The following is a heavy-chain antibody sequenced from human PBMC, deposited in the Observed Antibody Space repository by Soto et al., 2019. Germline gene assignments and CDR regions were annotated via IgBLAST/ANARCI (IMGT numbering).Heavy chain of an antibody. J-gene: IGHJ3*02. CDR1: GFTFSSYA. V-gene: IGHV3-23*01. Sequence: EVQLLESGGGLVQPGGSLRLSCAASGFTFSSYAMSWVRQAPGKGLEWVSAISGSGGSTYYADSVKGRFTISRDNSKNTLYLQMNSLRAEDTAVYYCAKDLDCSSTSCAKMGAFDIWGQGTMVTVSS. CDR3: AKDLDCSSTSCAKMGAFDI. D-gene: IGHD2-2*01. CDR2: ISGSGGST.